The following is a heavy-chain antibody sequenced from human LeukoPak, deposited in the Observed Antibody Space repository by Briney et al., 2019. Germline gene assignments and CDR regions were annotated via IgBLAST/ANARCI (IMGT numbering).Heavy chain of an antibody. CDR2: IRSSSSYI. CDR1: GFTFSSYS. V-gene: IGHV3-21*01. Sequence: PGGSLRLSCAASGFTFSSYSMNWVRQAPGKGLEWVSSIRSSSSYIYYADSVKGRFTISRDNAKNSLYLQMNSLRAEDTAVYYCARDTPGIAAAIDYWGQGTLVTVSS. CDR3: ARDTPGIAAAIDY. J-gene: IGHJ4*02. D-gene: IGHD6-13*01.